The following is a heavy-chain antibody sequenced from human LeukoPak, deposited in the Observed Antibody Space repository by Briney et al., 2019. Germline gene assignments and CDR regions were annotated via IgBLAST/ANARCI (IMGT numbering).Heavy chain of an antibody. V-gene: IGHV1-69*06. Sequence: SVKVSCKASGGTFSSYAISWVRHAPGQGLEWMGEIIPIFGTANCAQKFQGRVTITADKSTSTAYMELSSLRSEDTAVYYCASPYYYGSGSYYAFDPWGQGTLVTVSS. J-gene: IGHJ5*02. D-gene: IGHD3-10*01. CDR2: IIPIFGTA. CDR1: GGTFSSYA. CDR3: ASPYYYGSGSYYAFDP.